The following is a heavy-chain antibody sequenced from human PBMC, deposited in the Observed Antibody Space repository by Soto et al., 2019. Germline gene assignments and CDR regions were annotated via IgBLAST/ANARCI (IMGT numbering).Heavy chain of an antibody. Sequence: ASVKVSCKVSGYTLTELSMHWVRQAPGKGLEWMGGFDPEDGETIYAQKFQGRVTMTEDTSTDTAYMELSSLRSEDTAVYYCATFKDSGSYPYYFDYWGQGTLVTGSS. V-gene: IGHV1-24*01. CDR1: GYTLTELS. CDR3: ATFKDSGSYPYYFDY. J-gene: IGHJ4*02. CDR2: FDPEDGET. D-gene: IGHD1-26*01.